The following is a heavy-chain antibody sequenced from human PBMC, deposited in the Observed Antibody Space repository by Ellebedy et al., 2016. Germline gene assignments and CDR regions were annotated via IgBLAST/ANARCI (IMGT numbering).Heavy chain of an antibody. Sequence: SETLSLTXTASGGSISSYYWSWIRQPPGKGLEWIGYIYYSGSTNYNPSLKSRVTISVDTSKNQFSLKLSSVTAADTAVYYCARVSGDRSWHIVVVTAIGDAFDIWGQGTMVTVSS. CDR2: IYYSGST. J-gene: IGHJ3*02. CDR3: ARVSGDRSWHIVVVTAIGDAFDI. CDR1: GGSISSYY. D-gene: IGHD2-21*02. V-gene: IGHV4-59*01.